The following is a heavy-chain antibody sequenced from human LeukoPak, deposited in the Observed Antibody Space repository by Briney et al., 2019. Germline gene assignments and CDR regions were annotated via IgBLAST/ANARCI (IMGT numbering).Heavy chain of an antibody. Sequence: KSSETLSLTCTVSGGSISSSSYYWGWIRQPPGKGLEWIGSIYYSGSTYYNPSLKSRVTISVDTSKNQFSLKLSSVTAADTAVYYCARSESSSSDMDVWGKGTTVTVSS. V-gene: IGHV4-39*01. CDR3: ARSESSSSDMDV. D-gene: IGHD6-6*01. J-gene: IGHJ6*03. CDR2: IYYSGST. CDR1: GGSISSSSYY.